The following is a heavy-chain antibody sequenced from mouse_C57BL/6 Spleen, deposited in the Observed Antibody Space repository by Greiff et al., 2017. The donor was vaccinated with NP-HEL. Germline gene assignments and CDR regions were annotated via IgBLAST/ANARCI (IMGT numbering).Heavy chain of an antibody. V-gene: IGHV1-69*01. CDR2: IDPSDSYT. D-gene: IGHD1-1*01. CDR3: ARRYYGSRRYVDV. J-gene: IGHJ1*03. CDR1: GYTFTSYW. Sequence: QVQLQQPGAELVMPGASVKLSCKASGYTFTSYWMHWVKQRPGQGLEWIGEIDPSDSYTNYNQKFKGKSTLTVDKSSSTAYMQLSSLTSEDSAVYYCARRYYGSRRYVDVWGTGTTVTVSS.